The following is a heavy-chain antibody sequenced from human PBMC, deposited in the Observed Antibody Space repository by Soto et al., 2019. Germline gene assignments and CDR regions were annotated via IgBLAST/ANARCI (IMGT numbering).Heavy chain of an antibody. CDR3: ARSPLRGYYYMDV. CDR2: IWYDGSNK. Sequence: GGSLRLSCAASGFTFSSYGMHWVRQAPGKGLEWVAVIWYDGSNKYYADSVKGRFTISRDNSKNTLYLQMNSLRAEDTAVYYCARSPLRGYYYMDVWGKGTTVTVSS. CDR1: GFTFSSYG. D-gene: IGHD1-26*01. J-gene: IGHJ6*03. V-gene: IGHV3-33*01.